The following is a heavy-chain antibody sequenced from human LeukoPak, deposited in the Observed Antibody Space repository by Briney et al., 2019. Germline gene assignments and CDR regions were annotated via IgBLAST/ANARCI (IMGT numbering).Heavy chain of an antibody. CDR3: ARSYSDAFDI. CDR1: GFTFSSYG. CDR2: ISYDGSNK. J-gene: IGHJ3*02. D-gene: IGHD1-26*01. V-gene: IGHV3-30*03. Sequence: GRSLRLSCAASGFTFSSYGIHWVRQAPGKGLEWVAVISYDGSNKYYADSVKGRFTISRDNSKNTLYLQMNSLGAEDTAVYYCARSYSDAFDIWGQGTMVTVSS.